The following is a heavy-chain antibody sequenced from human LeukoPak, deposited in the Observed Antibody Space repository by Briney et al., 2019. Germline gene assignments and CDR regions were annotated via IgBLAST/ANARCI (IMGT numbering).Heavy chain of an antibody. CDR2: IYYSGST. Sequence: KASETLSLTCTVSGGSISSGGYYWSWIRQHPGKGLEWIEYIYYSGSTYYNPSLKSRVTISVDTSKNQFSLKLSSVTAADTAVYYCARVSPNYYDSSGYPDYWGQGTLVTVSS. CDR3: ARVSPNYYDSSGYPDY. D-gene: IGHD3-22*01. J-gene: IGHJ4*02. CDR1: GGSISSGGYY. V-gene: IGHV4-31*03.